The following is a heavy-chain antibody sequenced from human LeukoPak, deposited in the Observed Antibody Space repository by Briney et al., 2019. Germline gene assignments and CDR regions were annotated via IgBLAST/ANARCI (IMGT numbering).Heavy chain of an antibody. J-gene: IGHJ6*02. D-gene: IGHD3-3*01. Sequence: ASVKVSCKASGYTFTGYYMHWVRQAPGQGLEWMGWINPNSGGTNYAQKFQGRVTMSRDTSIRTAYMELSRLRSDDTAVYYCAREGGYDFWSGYVSGMDVWGQGTTVTVSS. V-gene: IGHV1-2*02. CDR2: INPNSGGT. CDR3: AREGGYDFWSGYVSGMDV. CDR1: GYTFTGYY.